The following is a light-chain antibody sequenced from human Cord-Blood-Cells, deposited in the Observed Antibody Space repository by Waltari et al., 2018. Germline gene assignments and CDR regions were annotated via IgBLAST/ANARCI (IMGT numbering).Light chain of an antibody. CDR1: QSVSSSY. Sequence: EIVLTQSPGTLSLSPGVRATLSCRTSQSVSSSYLAWYQQKPGQAPRHLIYGASSRATGIPDRFSGSGSATNFTLTISRLVPEDFAVYYCQQYGSSPHTFGQGTKLEIK. CDR2: GAS. CDR3: QQYGSSPHT. V-gene: IGKV3-20*01. J-gene: IGKJ2*01.